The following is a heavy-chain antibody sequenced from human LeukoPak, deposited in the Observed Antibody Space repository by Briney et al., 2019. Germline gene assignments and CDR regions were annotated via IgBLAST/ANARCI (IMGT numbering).Heavy chain of an antibody. CDR3: AKSSVRYCSSTSCLYFDY. Sequence: GGSLRLSCVASGFTFSSYAMSWVRQAPGKGLEWVSAISGSGGSTYYADSVKGRYTISRDNSKNTLYLQMSSLRAEDTAVYYCAKSSVRYCSSTSCLYFDYWGQGTLVTVSS. D-gene: IGHD2-2*01. J-gene: IGHJ4*02. V-gene: IGHV3-23*01. CDR2: ISGSGGST. CDR1: GFTFSSYA.